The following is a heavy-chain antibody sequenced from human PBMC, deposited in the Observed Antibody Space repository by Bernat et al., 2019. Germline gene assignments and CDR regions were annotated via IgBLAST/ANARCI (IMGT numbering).Heavy chain of an antibody. V-gene: IGHV3-7*03. CDR1: GFTFNNYW. CDR3: ARSPATGTVDY. Sequence: EVQLVESRGDLVQPGGSLRLSCAASGFTFNNYWMSWVRQAPGKGLAWVANINQDGSDKYYVDSVRGRFTISRDNAKNSLFLQMNSLRAEDTAVYYCARSPATGTVDYWGQGTLVTVSS. CDR2: INQDGSDK. D-gene: IGHD1-1*01. J-gene: IGHJ4*02.